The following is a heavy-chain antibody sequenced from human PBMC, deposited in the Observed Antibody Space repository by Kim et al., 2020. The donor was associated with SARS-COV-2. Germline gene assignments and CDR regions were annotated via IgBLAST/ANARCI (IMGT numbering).Heavy chain of an antibody. V-gene: IGHV4-39*07. D-gene: IGHD3-22*01. CDR3: ARKSGDFYTTSGYLDN. CDR1: GGSISSSSYY. J-gene: IGHJ4*02. Sequence: SETLSLTCTVSGGSISSSSYYWGWIRQSPGKGLEWIGTIYYSGTTYISPALKSRVTISIDRSKNQFSLKLTSVTAADTAVYYCARKSGDFYTTSGYLDNWGQGNLVTVSS. CDR2: IYYSGTT.